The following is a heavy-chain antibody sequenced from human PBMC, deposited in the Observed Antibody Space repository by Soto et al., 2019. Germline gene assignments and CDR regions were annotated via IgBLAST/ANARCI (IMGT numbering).Heavy chain of an antibody. CDR2: INLNSGGT. V-gene: IGHV1-2*02. CDR3: ARGPYNWNYDWFDP. D-gene: IGHD1-7*01. Sequence: ASVKVSCKASGYTFTGYYMQWVRKAPAQGLESMGWINLNSGGTNYSQKFQGRVTVTKDTSIRAAHMELSRLRSEDTAVYYCARGPYNWNYDWFDPGGQGTLVTVSS. CDR1: GYTFTGYY. J-gene: IGHJ5*02.